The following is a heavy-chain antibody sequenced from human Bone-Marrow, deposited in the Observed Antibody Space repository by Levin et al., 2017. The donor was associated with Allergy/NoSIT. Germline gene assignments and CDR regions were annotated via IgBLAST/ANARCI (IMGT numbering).Heavy chain of an antibody. Sequence: SQTLSLTCSVSGGSLSSGDYYWNWIRQTPGKGLEWIGYIYYSGSTDYNPSLKSRVAISVDTSKNQFSLKLSSVTATDTAVYYCARGWGVVPASIFDYWGQGTLVSVSS. D-gene: IGHD2-2*01. CDR3: ARGWGVVPASIFDY. CDR1: GGSLSSGDYY. J-gene: IGHJ4*02. V-gene: IGHV4-30-4*01. CDR2: IYYSGST.